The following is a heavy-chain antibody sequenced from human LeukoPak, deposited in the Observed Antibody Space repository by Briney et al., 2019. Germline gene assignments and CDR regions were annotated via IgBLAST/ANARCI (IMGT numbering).Heavy chain of an antibody. J-gene: IGHJ4*02. CDR1: GFFFSNYW. Sequence: GGSLRLSCETSGFFFSNYWMTWVRQAPGKGLDWVANLNEVGTKTYYADSVRGRFTISRDNAKNSVYLQMNSLRAEDTALYYCTISHDFWGLGTMVTVSS. D-gene: IGHD3/OR15-3a*01. V-gene: IGHV3-7*01. CDR3: TISHDF. CDR2: LNEVGTKT.